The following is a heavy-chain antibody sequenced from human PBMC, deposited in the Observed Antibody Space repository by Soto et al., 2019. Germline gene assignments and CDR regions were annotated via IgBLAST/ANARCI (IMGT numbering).Heavy chain of an antibody. CDR3: AKELAVARYYYYGMDV. Sequence: GGSLRLSCAASGFTFSSYAMSWVRQAPGKGLEWVSIISGSGGGTYYADSVKGRFTISRDNAKNTLYLQMSSLRAEDTALYYCAKELAVARYYYYGMDVWGQGTTVTVSS. D-gene: IGHD6-19*01. J-gene: IGHJ6*02. CDR1: GFTFSSYA. V-gene: IGHV3-23*01. CDR2: ISGSGGGT.